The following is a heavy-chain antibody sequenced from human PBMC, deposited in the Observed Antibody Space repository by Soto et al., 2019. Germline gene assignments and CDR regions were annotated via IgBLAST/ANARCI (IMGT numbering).Heavy chain of an antibody. CDR2: IYHSGST. CDR1: GYSISTGFN. Sequence: PSETLSLTCAVSGYSISTGFNWGWIRQPPGKGLEWIGSIYHSGSTYYNLSLKGRVTISADTSKNQISLKLISVTAADTALYYCARDWGTGFYHFDYWGQGTLVTVS. V-gene: IGHV4-38-2*02. J-gene: IGHJ4*02. D-gene: IGHD6-19*01. CDR3: ARDWGTGFYHFDY.